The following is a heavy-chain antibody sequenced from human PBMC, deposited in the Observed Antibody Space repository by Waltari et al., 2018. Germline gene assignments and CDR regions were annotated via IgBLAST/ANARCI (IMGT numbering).Heavy chain of an antibody. Sequence: QLQLQESGPGLVKPSETLSLTCTVSGGSISSSSYYWGWIRQPPGTGLGWIGSIYYSGSTYYNPSLKSRVTISVDTSKNQFSLKLSSVTAADTTVYYCARHPPIEIVVVPDWYFDLWGRGTLVTVSS. D-gene: IGHD3-22*01. V-gene: IGHV4-39*01. CDR2: IYYSGST. CDR1: GGSISSSSYY. CDR3: ARHPPIEIVVVPDWYFDL. J-gene: IGHJ2*01.